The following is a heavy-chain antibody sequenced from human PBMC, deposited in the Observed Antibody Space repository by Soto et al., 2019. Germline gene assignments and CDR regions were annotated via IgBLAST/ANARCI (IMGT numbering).Heavy chain of an antibody. J-gene: IGHJ4*02. V-gene: IGHV3-48*02. CDR2: ISSSSSTI. Sequence: EVQLVESGGGLVQPGGSLRLSCAASGFTLSSYSMNWVRQAPGKGLEWVSYISSSSSTIYYADSVKGRFTISRDNAKNSLWLQTYSLSDDDSAVYYCARGGAYKIDCWGQGTLVTVTS. D-gene: IGHD1-1*01. CDR3: ARGGAYKIDC. CDR1: GFTLSSYS.